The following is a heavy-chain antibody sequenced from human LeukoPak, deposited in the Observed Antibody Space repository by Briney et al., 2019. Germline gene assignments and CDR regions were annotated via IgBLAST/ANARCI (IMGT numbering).Heavy chain of an antibody. D-gene: IGHD2-8*01. V-gene: IGHV3-7*05. Sequence: GGSLRLSCAGSGFTFSSYWMSWVRQAPGKGLEWVANIKQDGSEKYYLDSVKGRFTISRDNAKNSLYLQMNSLRAEDTAEYYCAKAHGGSYHSGIDWGQGTLVIVSS. CDR3: AKAHGGSYHSGID. CDR2: IKQDGSEK. J-gene: IGHJ4*02. CDR1: GFTFSSYW.